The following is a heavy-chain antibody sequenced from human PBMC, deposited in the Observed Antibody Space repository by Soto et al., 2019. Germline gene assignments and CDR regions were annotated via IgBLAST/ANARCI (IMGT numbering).Heavy chain of an antibody. CDR3: ATLMEAATPAPFDY. CDR2: FDPEDGET. CDR1: GYTLTELS. V-gene: IGHV1-24*01. D-gene: IGHD2-15*01. Sequence: GGSVKVSCKVSGYTLTELSMHWVRQAPGKGLEWMGGFDPEDGETIYAQKFQGRVTMTEDTSTDTAYMELSSLRSEDTAVYYCATLMEAATPAPFDYWGQGTLVTVSS. J-gene: IGHJ4*02.